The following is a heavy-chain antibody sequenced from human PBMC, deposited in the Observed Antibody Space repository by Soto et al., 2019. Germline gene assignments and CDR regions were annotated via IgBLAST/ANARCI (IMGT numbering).Heavy chain of an antibody. J-gene: IGHJ6*04. D-gene: IGHD2-15*01. Sequence: GGSLRLSSTASGFTVSSKYMSWVRQAPGKGLEWVSLIQSGGPTYYADSVKGRFTISRDTSENTLHLQMDSLRAEDTAVYYCARDDVLCDGGRCYGVPLDVWGKGTTGTVSS. V-gene: IGHV3-66*01. CDR1: GFTVSSKY. CDR3: ARDDVLCDGGRCYGVPLDV. CDR2: IQSGGPT.